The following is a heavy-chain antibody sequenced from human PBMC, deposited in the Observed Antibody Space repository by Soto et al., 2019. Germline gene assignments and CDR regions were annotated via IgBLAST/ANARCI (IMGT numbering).Heavy chain of an antibody. V-gene: IGHV1-69*13. Sequence: SVKVSCKASRDTFNSYAITWVRQAPGQGLEWMGGIIPILGTTKYAQKFQGRVTMTADESTSTAYMELSSLRSEGRAVYYCAAGGKNGYIKWGQGTQVTVSS. J-gene: IGHJ4*02. CDR2: IIPILGTT. D-gene: IGHD5-12*01. CDR1: RDTFNSYA. CDR3: AAGGKNGYIK.